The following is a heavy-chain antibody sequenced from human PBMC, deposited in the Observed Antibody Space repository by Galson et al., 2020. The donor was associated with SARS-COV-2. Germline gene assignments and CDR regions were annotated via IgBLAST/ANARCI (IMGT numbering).Heavy chain of an antibody. CDR3: AREGADGPFYFDS. CDR1: GFAFSRFN. J-gene: IGHJ4*02. CDR2: SSGSGVHT. Sequence: GGSLRLSCAASGFAFSRFNMNWVRQAPGKGLEWVACSSGSGVHTYYAASVKGRVTVSRDNAKSSLFLEMSGLGVEDTALYFCAREGADGPFYFDSWGQGTLVTVSS. V-gene: IGHV3-21*06.